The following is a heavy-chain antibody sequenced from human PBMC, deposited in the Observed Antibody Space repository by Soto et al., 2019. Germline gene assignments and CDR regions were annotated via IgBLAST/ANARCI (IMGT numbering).Heavy chain of an antibody. D-gene: IGHD1-1*01. J-gene: IGHJ4*02. CDR3: AKSLYNDNGGPNDH. CDR1: GFTFSSYD. Sequence: EVQLLESGGGLVQPGGSLRLSCVGSGFTFSSYDMTWVRQAPGKGLEWVSSFSFYGRRDNTYYADSVKGRFTISRDNSRNTLYLQMDNLRVEDTAVYYCAKSLYNDNGGPNDHRGQGTLVTVSS. V-gene: IGHV3-23*01. CDR2: FSFYGRRDNT.